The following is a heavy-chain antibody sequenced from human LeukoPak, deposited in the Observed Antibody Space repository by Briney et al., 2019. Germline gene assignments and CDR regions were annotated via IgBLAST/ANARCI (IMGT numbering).Heavy chain of an antibody. CDR1: GYTFTGYY. CDR3: ARAISGIAARPGY. D-gene: IGHD6-6*01. Sequence: GASVKVSCRASGYTFTGYYMHWVRQAPGQGLEWMGWINPNSGGTNYAQKFQGRVTMTRDTSISTAYMELSRLRSDDTAVYYCARAISGIAARPGYWGQGTLVTVSS. J-gene: IGHJ4*02. CDR2: INPNSGGT. V-gene: IGHV1-2*02.